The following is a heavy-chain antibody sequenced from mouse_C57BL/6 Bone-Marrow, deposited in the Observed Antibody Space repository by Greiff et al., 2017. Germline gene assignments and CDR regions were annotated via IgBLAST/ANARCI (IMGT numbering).Heavy chain of an antibody. CDR2: IYPRSGST. V-gene: IGHV1-81*01. J-gene: IGHJ3*01. CDR3: ARWSRVLP. Sequence: QVQLQESGAELARPGASVKMSCKASGYTFTSYGISWVKQRTGQGLEWIGDIYPRSGSTYYNEKFKGKATLTVDTSSSTAYMELRSLTSEDSAVXFCARWSRVLPWGQGTLVTVSA. CDR1: GYTFTSYG.